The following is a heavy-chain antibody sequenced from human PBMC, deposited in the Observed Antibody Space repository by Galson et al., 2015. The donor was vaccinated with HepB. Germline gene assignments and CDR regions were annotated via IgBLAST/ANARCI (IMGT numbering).Heavy chain of an antibody. D-gene: IGHD3-10*01. CDR3: ARVLLWFGEEEDYYYYYAMDV. V-gene: IGHV1-2*06. J-gene: IGHJ6*02. CDR1: GYSFTGYY. Sequence: SVKVSCKATGYSFTGYYMHWVRQAPGQGLEWMGRINPNSGGTNYAQKFQGRVTMTRDTSITTGYMELSSLRSDDTAVYCCARVLLWFGEEEDYYYYYAMDVWGQGTTVTVSS. CDR2: INPNSGGT.